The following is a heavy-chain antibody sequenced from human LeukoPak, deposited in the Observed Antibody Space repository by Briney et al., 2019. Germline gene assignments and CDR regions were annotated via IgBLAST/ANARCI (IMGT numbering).Heavy chain of an antibody. D-gene: IGHD5-24*01. Sequence: GRSLTLSCAASGFIFDDYAMHWVRQAPAKGLEWVSVISWYSGSIGYADYVKGRFTISRDNAKNSLYLQMNSLRAEDTALYYCAKSSGGRWLQSFDYWGQGTLVTVSS. CDR2: ISWYSGSI. CDR3: AKSSGGRWLQSFDY. J-gene: IGHJ4*02. CDR1: GFIFDDYA. V-gene: IGHV3-9*01.